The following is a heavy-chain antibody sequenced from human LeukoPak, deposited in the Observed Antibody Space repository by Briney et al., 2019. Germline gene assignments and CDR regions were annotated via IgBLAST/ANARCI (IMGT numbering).Heavy chain of an antibody. Sequence: GRSLRPSCAASGFTFSNFAMHWVRQAPGKGLEWVAIISYDGSNQYYADCVKGRFTISRDSSQNTLYLQMNSLRAEDTAVYYCARELTGCWQQYWGQGTLVTVSS. CDR2: ISYDGSNQ. V-gene: IGHV3-30*04. CDR3: ARELTGCWQQY. J-gene: IGHJ4*02. D-gene: IGHD3-9*01. CDR1: GFTFSNFA.